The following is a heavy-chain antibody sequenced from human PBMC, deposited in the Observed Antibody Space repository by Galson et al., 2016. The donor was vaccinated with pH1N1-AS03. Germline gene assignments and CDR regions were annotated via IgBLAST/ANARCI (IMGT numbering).Heavy chain of an antibody. V-gene: IGHV3-30-3*01. D-gene: IGHD1-26*01. CDR3: ARETIRAGEFDL. J-gene: IGHJ3*01. CDR2: TSYQGNNK. CDR1: GFTFSSHS. Sequence: SLRLSCAASGFTFSSHSMHWARQAPDEGLEWVAGTSYQGNNKFYAHSVKGRFTISRDSLQNTLDLQMNSLSAEDSAVYFCARETIRAGEFDLWGRGTVVTVSS.